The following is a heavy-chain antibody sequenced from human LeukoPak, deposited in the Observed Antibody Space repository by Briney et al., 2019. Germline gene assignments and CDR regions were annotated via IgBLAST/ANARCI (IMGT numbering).Heavy chain of an antibody. CDR1: GFTFDDYA. V-gene: IGHV3-9*01. CDR2: ISWNSGSI. Sequence: PGGSLRLSCAASGFTFDDYAMHWVRQAPGKGLEWVSGISWNSGSIGYADSVKGRFTISRDNSKNTLYLQMNSLRAEDTAVYYCARGIIGDFGEFRPLPDYWGQGTLVTVSS. CDR3: ARGIIGDFGEFRPLPDY. J-gene: IGHJ4*02. D-gene: IGHD3-10*01.